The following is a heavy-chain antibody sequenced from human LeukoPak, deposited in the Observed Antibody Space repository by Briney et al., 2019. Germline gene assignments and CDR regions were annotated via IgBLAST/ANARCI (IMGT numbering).Heavy chain of an antibody. CDR2: IYTSGST. J-gene: IGHJ4*02. CDR1: GGSISSGTYY. V-gene: IGHV4-61*02. Sequence: SETLSLTCTVSGGSISSGTYYWSWIRQPAGKGLEWIGRIYTSGSTNYDPSLKSRVTISVDTSKNQFSLRLNSVTAADTAVYYCARGRSSSWYRYWGQGTLVTVSS. D-gene: IGHD6-13*01. CDR3: ARGRSSSWYRY.